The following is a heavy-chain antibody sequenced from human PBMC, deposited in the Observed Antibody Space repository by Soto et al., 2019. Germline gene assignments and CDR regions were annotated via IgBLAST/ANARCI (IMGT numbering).Heavy chain of an antibody. Sequence: SETLSLTCAVYGGSFSGYYWSWIRQPPGKGLEWIGEINHSGSTNYNPSLKSRVTISVDTSKNHFSLKLSSVTAADTAVYYCERRGHGFDYCGQGTLVTVSS. V-gene: IGHV4-34*01. CDR3: ERRGHGFDY. CDR2: INHSGST. J-gene: IGHJ4*02. CDR1: GGSFSGYY. D-gene: IGHD3-10*01.